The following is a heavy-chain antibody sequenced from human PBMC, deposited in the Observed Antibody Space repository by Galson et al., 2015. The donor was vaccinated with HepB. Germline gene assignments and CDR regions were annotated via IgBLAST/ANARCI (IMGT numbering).Heavy chain of an antibody. CDR1: GYTFTSYD. D-gene: IGHD3-9*01. Sequence: SVKVSCKASGYTFTSYDINWVRQATGQGLEWMGWMNPNSGNTGYAQKFQGRVTMTRNTSISTAYMELSSLRSEDTAVYYCARDTYYDILTGYYTLAFDIWGQGTMVTVSS. CDR2: MNPNSGNT. J-gene: IGHJ3*02. V-gene: IGHV1-8*01. CDR3: ARDTYYDILTGYYTLAFDI.